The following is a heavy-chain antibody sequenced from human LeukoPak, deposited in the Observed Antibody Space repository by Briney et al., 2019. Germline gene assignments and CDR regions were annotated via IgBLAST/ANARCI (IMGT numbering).Heavy chain of an antibody. CDR3: ARDMSSGWHATTYGMDV. J-gene: IGHJ6*02. D-gene: IGHD6-19*01. CDR2: IRDSGEA. CDR1: GFRVSDYY. Sequence: GGSLRLSCAVSGFRVSDYYMSWVRQAPGKGLEWVGLIRDSGEAFYADFARGRFAISRDNAKNSLYLQMNSLRAEDTAVYYCARDMSSGWHATTYGMDVWGQGTTVTVSS. V-gene: IGHV3-69-1*02.